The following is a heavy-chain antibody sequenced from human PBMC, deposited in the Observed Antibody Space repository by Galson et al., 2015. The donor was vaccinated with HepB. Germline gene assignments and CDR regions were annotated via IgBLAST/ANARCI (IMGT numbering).Heavy chain of an antibody. V-gene: IGHV1-2*02. CDR3: AGETSGRHDY. CDR2: VNPNNGGT. J-gene: IGHJ4*02. D-gene: IGHD1-26*01. CDR1: GFTFIDYY. Sequence: SVKVSCKASGFTFIDYYIHWVRQAPGQGLEWMGWVNPNNGGTNYAQKFQDRVSMTRDTSISTAYMERSSLISDDTAVYYRAGETSGRHDYWGQGTLITVSS.